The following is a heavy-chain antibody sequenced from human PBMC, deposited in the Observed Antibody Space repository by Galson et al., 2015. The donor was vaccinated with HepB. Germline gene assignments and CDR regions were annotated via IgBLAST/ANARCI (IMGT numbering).Heavy chain of an antibody. V-gene: IGHV3-30*03. CDR1: GFTFSGYA. D-gene: IGHD3-22*01. J-gene: IGHJ4*02. Sequence: SLRLSCAASGFTFSGYAMHWVRQAPGKGLEWVAVVSFDGSTKYNADSVKGRFTISRDNFKKTLYLQMNILRVEDTAVYYCATGYDSSDYWDWNFDYWGQRTLVIVSS. CDR2: VSFDGSTK. CDR3: ATGYDSSDYWDWNFDY.